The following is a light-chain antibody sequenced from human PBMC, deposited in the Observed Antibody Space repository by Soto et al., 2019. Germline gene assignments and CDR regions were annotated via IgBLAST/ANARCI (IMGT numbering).Light chain of an antibody. Sequence: QSVLTQPPSASGTPGQRVTISCSGSTSNIGSHTVNWYQHVPGTAPKLLITTNNQRPSGVPDRFSGFKSGSSASLVISGLQSEDEADYYCATWDDSLKGVFGTGTKGTVL. CDR3: ATWDDSLKGV. CDR1: TSNIGSHT. CDR2: TNN. V-gene: IGLV1-44*01. J-gene: IGLJ1*01.